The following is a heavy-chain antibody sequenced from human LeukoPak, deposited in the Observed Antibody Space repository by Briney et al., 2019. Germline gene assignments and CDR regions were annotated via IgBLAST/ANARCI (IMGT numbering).Heavy chain of an antibody. CDR2: ISDSGGRT. CDR1: GTTLSNYG. J-gene: IGHJ4*02. CDR3: AKRGVVIRVILVGFHKEAYYFDS. D-gene: IGHD3-22*01. V-gene: IGHV3-23*01. Sequence: GGSLRLSCAVFGTTLSNYGMSWVRQAPGKGLEWVAGISDSGGRTNYADSVKGRFTISRDNPKNTLYLQMNSLRAEDTAVYFCAKRGVVIRVILVGFHKEAYYFDSWGQGALVTVSS.